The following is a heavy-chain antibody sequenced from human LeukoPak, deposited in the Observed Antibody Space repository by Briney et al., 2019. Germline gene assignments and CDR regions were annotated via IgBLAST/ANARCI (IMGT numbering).Heavy chain of an antibody. V-gene: IGHV3-15*01. Sequence: SPGGSLRLSCAASGFTFSSYAMSWVRQVPGKGLEWVGRIKSKTDGGTTDYAAPVKGRFTISRDDSKNTLYLQMNSLKTEDTAVYYCTTEILQLLDYWGQGTLVTVSS. CDR3: TTEILQLLDY. D-gene: IGHD5-18*01. CDR1: GFTFSSYA. J-gene: IGHJ4*02. CDR2: IKSKTDGGTT.